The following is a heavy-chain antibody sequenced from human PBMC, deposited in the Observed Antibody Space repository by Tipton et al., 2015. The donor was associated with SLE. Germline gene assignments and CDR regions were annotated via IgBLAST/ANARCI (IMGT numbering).Heavy chain of an antibody. V-gene: IGHV4-4*07. CDR3: ARTDGGGATFFDQ. D-gene: IGHD3-16*01. CDR2: VHSSGRT. CDR1: GGAISTFY. Sequence: TLSLTCTVSGGAISTFYWSWIRQSAGKGLEWIGRVHSSGRTHYDPSLNSRVTVSVDMSKSQISLKLTSVIAADTAVYYCARTDGGGATFFDQWGQGTLVTVSS. J-gene: IGHJ4*02.